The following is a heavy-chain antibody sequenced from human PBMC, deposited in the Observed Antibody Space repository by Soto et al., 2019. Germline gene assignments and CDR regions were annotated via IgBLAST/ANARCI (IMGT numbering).Heavy chain of an antibody. V-gene: IGHV1-69*13. CDR2: IIPIFGTA. J-gene: IGHJ4*02. D-gene: IGHD6-19*01. Sequence: SVKVSCKASGGTFSSYAISWVRQAPGQGLEWMGGIIPIFGTANYAQKFQGRVTITADESTSTAYMELSSLRSEDTAVYYCARCPTPPYSSGWPYFDYWGQGTLVTVSS. CDR3: ARCPTPPYSSGWPYFDY. CDR1: GGTFSSYA.